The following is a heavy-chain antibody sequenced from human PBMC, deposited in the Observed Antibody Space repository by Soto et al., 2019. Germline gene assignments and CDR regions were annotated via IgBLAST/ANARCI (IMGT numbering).Heavy chain of an antibody. V-gene: IGHV1-46*03. D-gene: IGHD6-25*01. CDR3: ARHLAAGDS. J-gene: IGHJ4*02. CDR2: GNPTGVIT. Sequence: QVQLVQSGAEVKKPGASVRVSCKASGYTFTSYYIHWVRQAPGQGLWWMAIGNPTGVITNYAQKFQGRVTVTFDTSTSTVFMELNSLRYEDTAVYYCARHLAAGDSWGQGTLVTVSS. CDR1: GYTFTSYY.